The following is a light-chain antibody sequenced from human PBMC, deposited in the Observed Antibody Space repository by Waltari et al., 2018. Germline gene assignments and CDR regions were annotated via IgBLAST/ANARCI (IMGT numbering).Light chain of an antibody. V-gene: IGKV4-1*01. CDR1: RSLFPTNNKDY. CDR3: QQYYSTPNT. J-gene: IGKJ2*01. Sequence: DIVMTQSQASLAVSLGERATLNCNSSRSLFPTNNKDYLAWYQQKSGQPPKLLIYWASTRAFGVPDRFSASGSGTDFTLAISSLQAEDVAVYYCQQYYSTPNTFGQGTKVEIK. CDR2: WAS.